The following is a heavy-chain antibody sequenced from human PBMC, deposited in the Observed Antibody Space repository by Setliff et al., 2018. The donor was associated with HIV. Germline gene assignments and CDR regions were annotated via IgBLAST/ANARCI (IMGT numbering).Heavy chain of an antibody. Sequence: PGESLKISCAASGFTFFSSALTWVRQAPGKGLEWVTLIQSGGITYYADSAKGRFTISRDNSNNTLSLQMSSLRAEDTAQYYCAKLDYYDFSGSWARKAAIDFWGQGTMVT. CDR2: IQSGGIT. D-gene: IGHD3-22*01. CDR3: AKLDYYDFSGSWARKAAIDF. CDR1: GFTFFSSA. J-gene: IGHJ3*01. V-gene: IGHV3-23*01.